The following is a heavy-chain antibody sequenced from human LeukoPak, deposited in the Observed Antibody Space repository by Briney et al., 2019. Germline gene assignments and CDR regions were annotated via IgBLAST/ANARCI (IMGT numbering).Heavy chain of an antibody. V-gene: IGHV3-53*04. D-gene: IGHD7-27*01. Sequence: GGSLRLSCAASGFTVSSNYMSWVRQAPGKGLGWVSGIYSGGSTYYAGSVKGRFTISRHNSKITLYLQMNSLRAEDTAVYYCARVTPGDYFDYWGQGTLVTVSS. J-gene: IGHJ4*02. CDR3: ARVTPGDYFDY. CDR1: GFTVSSNY. CDR2: IYSGGST.